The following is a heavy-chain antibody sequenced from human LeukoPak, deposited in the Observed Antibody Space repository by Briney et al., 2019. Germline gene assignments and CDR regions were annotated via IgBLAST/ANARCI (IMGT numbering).Heavy chain of an antibody. CDR1: GFTFSSNW. J-gene: IGHJ4*02. CDR3: ARGGATRPDY. D-gene: IGHD6-6*01. CDR2: INSDGGSR. V-gene: IGHV3-74*01. Sequence: AGGSLRLSCAASGFTFSSNWMHWVRQAPGKGLVWVSRINSDGGSRSYVESVKGRFTISRDNAKNSLYLQMNSLRAEDTAVYYCARGGATRPDYWGQGTLVTVSS.